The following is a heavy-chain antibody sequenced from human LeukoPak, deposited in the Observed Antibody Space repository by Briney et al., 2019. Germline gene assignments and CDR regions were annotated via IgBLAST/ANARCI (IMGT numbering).Heavy chain of an antibody. Sequence: ASMKVSCKASGYTFNSYPLTWVRQAPGVGFEWVGWITADNFNTNYAQKFQGRVTLTKETSTNTAYMEMRSLMSDDTAVYYCARVRTPFGVVASPDALDVWGQGTAVTVSS. J-gene: IGHJ3*01. D-gene: IGHD3-3*01. CDR3: ARVRTPFGVVASPDALDV. CDR1: GYTFNSYP. CDR2: ITADNFNT. V-gene: IGHV1-18*01.